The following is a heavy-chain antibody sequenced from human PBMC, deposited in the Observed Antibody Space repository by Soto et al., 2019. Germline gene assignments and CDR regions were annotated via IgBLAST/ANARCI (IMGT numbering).Heavy chain of an antibody. CDR1: GFTFSSYG. D-gene: IGHD1-7*01. CDR2: IWYDGGNK. CDR3: ARDRGITGTTRVYFQH. Sequence: QEQLVQSGGGVVQPGRSLRLSCAASGFTFSSYGMHWVRRAPGKGLEWVAVIWYDGGNKYYADSVKGRFTISRDNSKNTLYLQMNSLRAEDTAVYYCARDRGITGTTRVYFQHWGQGTLVTVSS. J-gene: IGHJ1*01. V-gene: IGHV3-33*01.